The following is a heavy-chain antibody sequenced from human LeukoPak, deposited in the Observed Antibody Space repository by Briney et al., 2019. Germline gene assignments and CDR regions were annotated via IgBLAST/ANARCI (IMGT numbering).Heavy chain of an antibody. CDR1: GGSISSYY. V-gene: IGHV4-59*01. CDR3: ARTYGDYYLDY. J-gene: IGHJ4*02. Sequence: PSETLSLTCTVSGGSISSYYWSWIRQPPGKGLEWIGYIYSSGSTSYKSSLKSRVTISVDTSKNQFSLRLSSVTAADTAVYYCARTYGDYYLDYWGQGTLVTVSS. D-gene: IGHD4-17*01. CDR2: IYSSGST.